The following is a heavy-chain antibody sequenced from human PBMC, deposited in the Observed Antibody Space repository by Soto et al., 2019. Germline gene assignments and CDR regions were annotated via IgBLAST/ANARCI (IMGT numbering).Heavy chain of an antibody. CDR3: ARERRGGYWFDP. Sequence: SETLSLTCTVSGGSISSGDYYWSWIRQPPGKGLEWIGYIYYSEITYYNPSLKSRVTISIDKSKNQFSLKLSSVTAADTAVYYCARERRGGYWFDPWGQGTLVTV. J-gene: IGHJ5*02. CDR1: GGSISSGDYY. CDR2: IYYSEIT. V-gene: IGHV4-30-4*01.